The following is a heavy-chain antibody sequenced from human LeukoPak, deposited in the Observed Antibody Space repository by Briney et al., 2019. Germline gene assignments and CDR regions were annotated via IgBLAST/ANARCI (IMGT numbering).Heavy chain of an antibody. V-gene: IGHV3-30*03. CDR3: AIAGKKRAEPGDFDY. Sequence: GGSLRLSCAASGFTLSSYGMHWVRQAPGKGLEWVAAASFDGSNKYYTDSVKGRFTVSRDNSKNTLYLQMNSLRPDDTAVYHCAIAGKKRAEPGDFDYWGQGSLVTVSS. D-gene: IGHD1-14*01. CDR1: GFTLSSYG. J-gene: IGHJ4*02. CDR2: ASFDGSNK.